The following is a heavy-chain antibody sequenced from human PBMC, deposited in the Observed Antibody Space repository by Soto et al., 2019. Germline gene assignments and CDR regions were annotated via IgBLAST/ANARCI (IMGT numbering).Heavy chain of an antibody. CDR3: ARELMTTVTRYYYYGMDV. V-gene: IGHV3-21*01. J-gene: IGHJ6*02. CDR1: GFTFSSYS. CDR2: ISSSSSYI. Sequence: EVQLVESGGGLVKPGGSLRLSCAASGFTFSSYSMNWVRQAPGKGLEWVSSISSSSSYIYYADSVKGRFTISRDNAKNSLYLQMNSLRAEDTAVYYCARELMTTVTRYYYYGMDVWGQGTTVNVSS. D-gene: IGHD4-17*01.